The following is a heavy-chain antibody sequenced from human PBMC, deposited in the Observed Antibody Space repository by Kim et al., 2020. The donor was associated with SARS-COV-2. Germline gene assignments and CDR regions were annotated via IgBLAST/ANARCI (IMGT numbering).Heavy chain of an antibody. CDR3: ARGATIFGVVISYFDY. J-gene: IGHJ4*02. V-gene: IGHV4-31*03. Sequence: SETLSLTCTVSGGSISSGGYYWSWIRQHPGKGLEWIGYIYYSGSTYYNPSLKSRVTISVDTSKNQFSLKLRSVTAADTAVYYCARGATIFGVVISYFDYWGQGTLVTVSS. D-gene: IGHD3-3*01. CDR2: IYYSGST. CDR1: GGSISSGGYY.